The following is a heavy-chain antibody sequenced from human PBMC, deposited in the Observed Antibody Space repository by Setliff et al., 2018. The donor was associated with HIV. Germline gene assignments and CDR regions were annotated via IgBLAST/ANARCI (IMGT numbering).Heavy chain of an antibody. J-gene: IGHJ4*02. V-gene: IGHV3-53*01. CDR3: AKGFRPVDTALVSGPTY. CDR2: IYTGGST. CDR1: GFTFSSYS. D-gene: IGHD5-18*01. Sequence: GGSLRLSCAASGFTFSSYSMNWVRQAPGKGLEWVSIIYTGGSTYYADSVKGRFTISRDNSKNTLYLQMNSLRADDTAIYYCAKGFRPVDTALVSGPTYWGQGIRVTVSS.